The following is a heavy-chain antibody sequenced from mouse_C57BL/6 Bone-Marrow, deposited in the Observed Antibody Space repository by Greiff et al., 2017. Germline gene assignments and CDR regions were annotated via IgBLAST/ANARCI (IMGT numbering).Heavy chain of an antibody. V-gene: IGHV14-4*01. CDR1: GFNIKDDY. J-gene: IGHJ2*01. Sequence: EVKLMESGAELVRPGASVKLSCTASGFNIKDDYMHWVKQRPEQGLEWIGWIDPENGDTEYASKLPGKATITADTSSNTAYLQLSSLTSEDTAVYYCTTVVHYWGQGTTLTVSS. D-gene: IGHD1-1*01. CDR2: IDPENGDT. CDR3: TTVVHY.